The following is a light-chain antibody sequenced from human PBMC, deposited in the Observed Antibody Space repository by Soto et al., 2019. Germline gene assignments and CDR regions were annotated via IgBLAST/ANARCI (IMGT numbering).Light chain of an antibody. J-gene: IGLJ2*01. V-gene: IGLV2-8*01. CDR1: SSDVGIFNY. CDR2: EVN. CDR3: CSYAGSNTLI. Sequence: QSVLTQPPSASGSPGQSVTISCTGTSSDVGIFNYVSWYQQHPDQAPKLLIFEVNKRPSGVPDRFSASKSGNTASLTVSGLQAEDEADHYCCSYAGSNTLIFGGGTKLTVL.